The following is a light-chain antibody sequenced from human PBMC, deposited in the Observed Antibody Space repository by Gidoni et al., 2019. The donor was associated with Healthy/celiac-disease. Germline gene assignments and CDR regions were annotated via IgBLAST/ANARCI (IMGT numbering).Light chain of an antibody. CDR3: QQYNNWPPWT. J-gene: IGKJ1*01. Sequence: EIVMQQSPATLSVSPGERATLSCMASQSVSSNLAWYQQKPGQAPRLLIYGASTRATGIPARFSGSLSGTEFTLTISSLQSEDFAVYYCQQYNNWPPWTFGQGTKVEIK. V-gene: IGKV3-15*01. CDR2: GAS. CDR1: QSVSSN.